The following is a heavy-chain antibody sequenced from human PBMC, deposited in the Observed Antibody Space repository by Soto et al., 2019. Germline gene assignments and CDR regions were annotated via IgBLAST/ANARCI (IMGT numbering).Heavy chain of an antibody. J-gene: IGHJ6*02. V-gene: IGHV3-15*01. Sequence: GGSLRLSCAASGFIFSKAWMSWVRQAPGKGLEWVGRIKSKTDGGTADYGAPVKGRFTISRDDSKNTLFLQVNSLQIEDTAVYYCSAASLVRGVSPNYYYYGMDVWGRGTTVTVS. D-gene: IGHD3-10*01. CDR3: SAASLVRGVSPNYYYYGMDV. CDR1: GFIFSKAW. CDR2: IKSKTDGGTA.